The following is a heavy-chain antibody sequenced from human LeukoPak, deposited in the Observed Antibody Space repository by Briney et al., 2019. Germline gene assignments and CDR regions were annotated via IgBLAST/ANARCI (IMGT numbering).Heavy chain of an antibody. D-gene: IGHD5-18*01. CDR1: GGSFSGYY. V-gene: IGHV4-34*01. J-gene: IGHJ4*02. Sequence: SETLSLTCAVYGGSFSGYYWSWIRQPPGKGLEWIGEINHSGSTNYNPSLKSRVTISVDTSKNQFSLKLSSVTAADTAVYYCAKTRGYSYGIFDYWGQGTLVTVSS. CDR2: INHSGST. CDR3: AKTRGYSYGIFDY.